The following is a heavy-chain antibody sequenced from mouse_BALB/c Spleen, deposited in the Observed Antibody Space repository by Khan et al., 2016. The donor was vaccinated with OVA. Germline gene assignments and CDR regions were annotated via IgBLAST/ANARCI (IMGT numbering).Heavy chain of an antibody. CDR1: GYSITSDYA. CDR2: IRYSGNT. D-gene: IGHD6-1*01. Sequence: EVQLQESGPGLVKPSQSLSLTCTVTGYSITSDYAWNWIRQFPGNKLEWMGYIRYSGNTKYNPSLKSRISITRDTSKNQFFLQLNFVTIEDTATYCCERMQGGDFDYWGQGTTLTVSS. J-gene: IGHJ2*01. V-gene: IGHV3-2*02. CDR3: ERMQGGDFDY.